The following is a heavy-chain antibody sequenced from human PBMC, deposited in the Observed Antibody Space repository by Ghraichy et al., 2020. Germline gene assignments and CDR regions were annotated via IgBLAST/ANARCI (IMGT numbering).Heavy chain of an antibody. Sequence: SETLSLTCAVSGGTFSGYQWTWIRQPPGAGLEWIGDINHSGSTNYNVSLKSRVIISLDTSKNQFSLKLRSVTAADTAVYYCARATIRDGMDVWGQGTTVTVSS. CDR1: GGTFSGYQ. V-gene: IGHV4-34*01. D-gene: IGHD5-24*01. CDR2: INHSGST. J-gene: IGHJ6*02. CDR3: ARATIRDGMDV.